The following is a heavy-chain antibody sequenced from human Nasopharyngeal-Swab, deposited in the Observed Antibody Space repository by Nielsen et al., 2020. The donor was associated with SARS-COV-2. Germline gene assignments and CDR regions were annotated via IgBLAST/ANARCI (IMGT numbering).Heavy chain of an antibody. CDR2: ISGSGDST. Sequence: GESLKISCAASGFTFSSYATSWVRQAPGKGLEWVSDISGSGDSTFYSDSVKGRFTMSRDNSKNMLYLQMSSLRAEDTAVYYCAKRGVAVAATSWFDPWGQGTLVTVSS. V-gene: IGHV3-23*01. CDR1: GFTFSSYA. D-gene: IGHD2-15*01. CDR3: AKRGVAVAATSWFDP. J-gene: IGHJ5*02.